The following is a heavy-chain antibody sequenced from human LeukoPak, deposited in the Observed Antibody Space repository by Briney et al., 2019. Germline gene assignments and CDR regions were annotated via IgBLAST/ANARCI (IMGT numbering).Heavy chain of an antibody. D-gene: IGHD3-10*01. CDR1: GGSISSGGYY. Sequence: SETLSLTCTVSGGSISSGGYYWSWIRQPPGKGLEWIGYIYHSGSTYYNPSLKSRVTISVDRSKNQFSLKLSSVTAADTAVYYCARDRGLGSPRLDYWGQGTLVTVSS. CDR2: IYHSGST. CDR3: ARDRGLGSPRLDY. V-gene: IGHV4-30-2*01. J-gene: IGHJ4*02.